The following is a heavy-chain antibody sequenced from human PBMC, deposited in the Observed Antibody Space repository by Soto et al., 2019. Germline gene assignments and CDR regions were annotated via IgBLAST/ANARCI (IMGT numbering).Heavy chain of an antibody. J-gene: IGHJ4*02. V-gene: IGHV3-43*01. CDR3: AKDMAYGGNSGPFDY. CDR2: IFWDGSNT. CDR1: GFTFDDYT. D-gene: IGHD4-17*01. Sequence: EVRLVESGGVVVQPGGSLRLSCAASGFTFDDYTMHWVRQAPGKGLEWVSLIFWDGSNTHYADSVKGRFTISRDNRKNSLYLQMDRLRTEDTALYYCAKDMAYGGNSGPFDYWGQGTLVTVSS.